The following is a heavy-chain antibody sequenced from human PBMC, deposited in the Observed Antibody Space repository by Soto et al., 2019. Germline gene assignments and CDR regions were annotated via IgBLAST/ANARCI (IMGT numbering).Heavy chain of an antibody. CDR3: VSNPRYCTSTKCRL. CDR2: ISGSGGST. J-gene: IGHJ4*02. CDR1: GFTFSSYA. Sequence: GGSLRLSCAASGFTFSSYAMSWVRQAPGKGLEWVSAISGSGGSTYYADSVKGRFTISRDNSKNTLYLQMNSLRAEDTAVYYCVSNPRYCTSTKCRLGGKGTLVTVSS. D-gene: IGHD2-2*01. V-gene: IGHV3-23*01.